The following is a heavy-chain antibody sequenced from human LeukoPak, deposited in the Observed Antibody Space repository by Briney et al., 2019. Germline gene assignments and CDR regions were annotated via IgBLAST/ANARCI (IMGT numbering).Heavy chain of an antibody. CDR2: ISAYNGNT. Sequence: ASVKVSCKASGYTFTSYGISWVRQAPGRGLEWMGWISAYNGNTNCAQKLQGRVTMTTDTSTSTAYMELRSLRSDDTAVYHCARDGRLLWFGELKFDPWGQGTLVTVSS. CDR1: GYTFTSYG. D-gene: IGHD3-10*01. CDR3: ARDGRLLWFGELKFDP. V-gene: IGHV1-18*01. J-gene: IGHJ5*02.